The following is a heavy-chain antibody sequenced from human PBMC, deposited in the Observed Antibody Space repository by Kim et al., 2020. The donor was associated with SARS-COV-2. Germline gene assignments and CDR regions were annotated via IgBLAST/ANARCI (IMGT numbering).Heavy chain of an antibody. CDR3: ARDTLKGGTTVDWFDP. J-gene: IGHJ5*02. V-gene: IGHV3-21*01. D-gene: IGHD1-7*01. Sequence: VKGRFTSSRDNAKNSLYLQMNSLRAEDTAVYYCARDTLKGGTTVDWFDPWGQGTLVTVSS.